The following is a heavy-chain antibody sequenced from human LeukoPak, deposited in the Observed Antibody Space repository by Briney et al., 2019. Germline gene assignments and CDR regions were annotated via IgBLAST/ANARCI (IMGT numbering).Heavy chain of an antibody. V-gene: IGHV3-53*01. Sequence: QSGGSLRLSCAASGFTVSSSYMSWVRQAPGKGLEWVSLIYTGGSTDYADSVKGRFTISRDNSKNTLYLQMNSLRAEDTAVYYCARLDGSSWWGGYFEYWGQGTLVTVSS. CDR3: ARLDGSSWWGGYFEY. CDR2: IYTGGST. D-gene: IGHD6-13*01. CDR1: GFTVSSSY. J-gene: IGHJ4*02.